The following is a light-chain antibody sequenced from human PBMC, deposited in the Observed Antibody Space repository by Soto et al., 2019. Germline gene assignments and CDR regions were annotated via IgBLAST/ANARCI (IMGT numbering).Light chain of an antibody. CDR2: EGT. Sequence: QSALTQPASVSGSPGQSITISCSGTTSDVGGYNLVSWYQQHTAKAPKLLIYEGTQRPSGVSSRFSGSKSGNTASLTISGLQAEDEADYYCCSCASSSSYVFGTGTKATVL. V-gene: IGLV2-23*01. J-gene: IGLJ1*01. CDR1: TSDVGGYNL. CDR3: CSCASSSSYV.